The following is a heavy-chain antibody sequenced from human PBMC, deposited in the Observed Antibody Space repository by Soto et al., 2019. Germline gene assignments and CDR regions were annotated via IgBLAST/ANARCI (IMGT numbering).Heavy chain of an antibody. J-gene: IGHJ4*02. CDR2: IIPILGIA. Sequence: ASVKVSCKASGGTFSSYTISWVRQAPGQGLEWMGRIIPILGIANYAQKFQGRVTITADKSTSTAYMELSSLRSEDTAVYYCARSFSQYYGSGSYYNKMGYFDYWGQGTLVTVSS. CDR3: ARSFSQYYGSGSYYNKMGYFDY. V-gene: IGHV1-69*02. D-gene: IGHD3-10*01. CDR1: GGTFSSYT.